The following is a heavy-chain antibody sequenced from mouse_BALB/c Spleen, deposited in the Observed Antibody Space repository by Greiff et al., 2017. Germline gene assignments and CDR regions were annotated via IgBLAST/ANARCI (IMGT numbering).Heavy chain of an antibody. D-gene: IGHD2-2*01. J-gene: IGHJ2*01. CDR2: IDPANGNT. Sequence: VQLKQSGAELVKPGASVKLSCTASGFNIKDTYMHWVKQRPEQGLEWIGRIDPANGNTKYDPKFQGKATITADTSSNTAYLQLSSLTSEDTAVYYCARGGGYDRGGYYFDYWGQGTTLTVSS. CDR3: ARGGGYDRGGYYFDY. CDR1: GFNIKDTY. V-gene: IGHV14-3*02.